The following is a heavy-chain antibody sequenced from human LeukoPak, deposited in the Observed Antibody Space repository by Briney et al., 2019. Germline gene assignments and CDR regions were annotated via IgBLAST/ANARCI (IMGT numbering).Heavy chain of an antibody. CDR2: INPTGGST. V-gene: IGHV1-46*01. D-gene: IGHD1-26*01. CDR1: GYTFTSYY. J-gene: IGHJ5*02. Sequence: ASVKVSCKASGYTFTSYYMHWVRQAPGQGLEWMGLINPTGGSTGYAQKFQGRVTMTRDKSTSTDYMELSSLRSEDTAIYYCARDNSVGDNAWWFDPWGQGTLVTVSS. CDR3: ARDNSVGDNAWWFDP.